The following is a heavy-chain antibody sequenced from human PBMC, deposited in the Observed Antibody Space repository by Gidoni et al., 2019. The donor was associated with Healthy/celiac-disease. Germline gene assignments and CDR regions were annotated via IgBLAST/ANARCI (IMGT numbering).Heavy chain of an antibody. V-gene: IGHV4-31*03. Sequence: QVQLQESGPGLVKPSQTLSLTCTVSGGSLSSGGYYWSWIRQHPGKGLEWIGYIYYSGSTYYNPSLKSRVTISVDTSKNQFSLKLSSVTAADTAVYYCARDSPRNGDYDQNDAFDIWGQGTMVTVSS. D-gene: IGHD4-17*01. CDR3: ARDSPRNGDYDQNDAFDI. CDR1: GGSLSSGGYY. J-gene: IGHJ3*02. CDR2: IYYSGST.